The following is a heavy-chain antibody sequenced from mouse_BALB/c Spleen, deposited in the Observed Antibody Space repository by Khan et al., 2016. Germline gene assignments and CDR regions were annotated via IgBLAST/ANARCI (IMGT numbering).Heavy chain of an antibody. CDR2: TNPYTGEP. CDR1: GYTFTNYG. CDR3: ASTSYHGYYYAMDY. J-gene: IGHJ4*01. V-gene: IGHV9-3-1*01. D-gene: IGHD1-2*01. Sequence: QIQLVQSGPELKKPGETVKISCKASGYTFTNYGMNWVKQTPETGLKWMGWTNPYTGEPTYADDFKGRFAFSLETSATTALFQIHSLKNEDTATYYCASTSYHGYYYAMDYWGQGTSVTVSS.